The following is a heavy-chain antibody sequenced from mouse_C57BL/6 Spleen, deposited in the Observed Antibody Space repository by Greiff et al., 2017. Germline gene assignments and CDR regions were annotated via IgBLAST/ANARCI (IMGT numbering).Heavy chain of an antibody. CDR2: ISSGSSTI. CDR3: ARASYYCGSSPWYFDV. D-gene: IGHD1-1*01. V-gene: IGHV5-17*01. CDR1: GFTFSDYG. J-gene: IGHJ1*03. Sequence: EVMLVEPGGGLVKPGGSLKLSCAASGFTFSDYGMHWVRQAPEKGLEWVAYISSGSSTIYYADTVKGRITISRDNAKNTLFLQMTSLRSEDTAVYYCARASYYCGSSPWYFDVWGTGTTVTVAS.